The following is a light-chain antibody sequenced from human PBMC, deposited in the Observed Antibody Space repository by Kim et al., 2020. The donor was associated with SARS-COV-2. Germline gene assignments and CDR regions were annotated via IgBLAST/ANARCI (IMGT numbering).Light chain of an antibody. CDR2: QDS. Sequence: SYELTQPPSVPVSPGQTASITCSGDKLGDKYACWYQQKPGQSPVLVIYQDSKRPSGIPERFSGSNSGNTATLTISGTQAMDEADYYCQAWDSSTAWVFGGGTQLTVL. CDR1: KLGDKY. J-gene: IGLJ3*02. CDR3: QAWDSSTAWV. V-gene: IGLV3-1*01.